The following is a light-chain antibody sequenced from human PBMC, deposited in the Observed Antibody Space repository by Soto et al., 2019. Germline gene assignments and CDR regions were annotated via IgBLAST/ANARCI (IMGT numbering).Light chain of an antibody. Sequence: DIVLTQSPDTLSLSPGERAPLSCRVSQSVSSSYLAWYQQKPGQAPRLLIYGASSRATGIPDRFSGSGSGTDFTLTISRLEPEDFAVYHCQQYGTLPLTFGQGTKVDIK. J-gene: IGKJ1*01. CDR2: GAS. CDR3: QQYGTLPLT. CDR1: QSVSSSY. V-gene: IGKV3-20*01.